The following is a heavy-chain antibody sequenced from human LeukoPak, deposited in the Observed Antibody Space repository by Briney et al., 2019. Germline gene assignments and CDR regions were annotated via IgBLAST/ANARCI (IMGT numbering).Heavy chain of an antibody. CDR2: IYYSGST. J-gene: IGHJ4*02. CDR1: GGSINSYY. V-gene: IGHV4-59*08. CDR3: ARWGHFDTSGYFVVDY. D-gene: IGHD3-22*01. Sequence: PSETLSLTCTVSGGSINSYYWSWIRQPPGKGLEWIGYIYYSGSTNYNPSLKSRVTISVDTSKNQFSLKLSSVTAADTAVYYCARWGHFDTSGYFVVDYWGQGTLVTVSS.